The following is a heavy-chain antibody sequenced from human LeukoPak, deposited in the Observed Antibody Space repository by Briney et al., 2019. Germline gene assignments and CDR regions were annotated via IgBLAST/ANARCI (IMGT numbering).Heavy chain of an antibody. CDR3: ARGQRITMVRGVIPDAFDI. CDR2: ISSSSSYT. CDR1: GFTFSDYY. V-gene: IGHV3-11*06. J-gene: IGHJ3*02. D-gene: IGHD3-10*01. Sequence: GGSLRLSCAASGFTFSDYYISWIRQAPGKGLEWVSYISSSSSYTNYADSVKGRFTISRDNAKNSLYLQMNSLRAEDTAVYYCARGQRITMVRGVIPDAFDIWGQGTMVTVSA.